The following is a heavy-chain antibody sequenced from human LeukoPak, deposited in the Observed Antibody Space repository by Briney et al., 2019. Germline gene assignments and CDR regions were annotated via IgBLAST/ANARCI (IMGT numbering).Heavy chain of an antibody. D-gene: IGHD1-26*01. CDR3: AALGYSGRHHPVY. Sequence: GTSVKVSRKASGFTFTISAMQWVRQARGQRLEWIGWIVVGSGNTNYAQKFQERVTITRDMSTSTAYMELSSLRSEDTAVYYCAALGYSGRHHPVYWGQGTLVTVSS. CDR2: IVVGSGNT. CDR1: GFTFTISA. V-gene: IGHV1-58*02. J-gene: IGHJ4*02.